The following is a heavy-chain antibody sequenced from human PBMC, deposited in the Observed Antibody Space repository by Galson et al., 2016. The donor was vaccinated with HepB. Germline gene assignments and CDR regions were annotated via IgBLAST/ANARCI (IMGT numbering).Heavy chain of an antibody. J-gene: IGHJ4*02. D-gene: IGHD2-21*02. Sequence: SLRLSCAASGFTFDKYGMTWFRQAPGKGLEWVSTICGRCGDMDYADSVKGRFTISRDDSKNTLYLQLNNVRPEDTAVYYCAASTWVTTGFDYWGQGTLVTVAS. CDR1: GFTFDKYG. V-gene: IGHV3-23*01. CDR3: AASTWVTTGFDY. CDR2: ICGRCGDM.